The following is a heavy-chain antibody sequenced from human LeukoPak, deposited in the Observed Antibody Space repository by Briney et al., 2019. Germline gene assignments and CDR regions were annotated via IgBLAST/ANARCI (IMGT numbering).Heavy chain of an antibody. CDR3: ASNSYYDSSGYYIWFDP. D-gene: IGHD3-22*01. J-gene: IGHJ5*02. CDR2: FFYWGIT. Sequence: PSETLSLTCTVSGGSISSSSYYWGWIRPPPGKGLEWIGNFFYWGITYYNPSLKSRVTISIDTSKNQFSLKLTSVTAADTAVYYCASNSYYDSSGYYIWFDPWGQGTLVTVSS. V-gene: IGHV4-39*07. CDR1: GGSISSSSYY.